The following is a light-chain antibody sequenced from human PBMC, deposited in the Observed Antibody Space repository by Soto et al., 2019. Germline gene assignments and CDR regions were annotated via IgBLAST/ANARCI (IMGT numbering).Light chain of an antibody. Sequence: DIQMTQSPSSLSASIGDRVSVTCRASQTIFTYLNWYQQRPGRAPKLLIFAASSLLRGVPSRFSGSGSGTDFTLTISRLEPEDFAVYYCQQYGSSGTFGQGTKVDIK. V-gene: IGKV1-39*01. CDR2: AAS. CDR1: QTIFTY. J-gene: IGKJ1*01. CDR3: QQYGSSGT.